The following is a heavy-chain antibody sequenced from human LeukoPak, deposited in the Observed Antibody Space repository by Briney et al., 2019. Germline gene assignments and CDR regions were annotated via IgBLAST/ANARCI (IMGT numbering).Heavy chain of an antibody. CDR3: TREFMVWGVTPGALFDY. D-gene: IGHD3-10*01. CDR1: GFTFGDYA. V-gene: IGHV3-49*04. Sequence: GGSLRLSCTASGFTFGDYAMSWVRQAPGKGLEWVGFIRSKAYGGTTEYAASVKGRFTISRDDSKSIAYLQMNSLKTEDTAVYYCTREFMVWGVTPGALFDYWGQGTLVTVSS. CDR2: IRSKAYGGTT. J-gene: IGHJ4*02.